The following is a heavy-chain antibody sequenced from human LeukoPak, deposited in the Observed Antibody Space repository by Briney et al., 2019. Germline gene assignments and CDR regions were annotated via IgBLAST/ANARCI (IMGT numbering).Heavy chain of an antibody. Sequence: KTGGSLRLSCAASGFTFSDYYMSWIRQAPGKGLEWVSYISSSGTTIYYADSVKGRFTISRDNAKNSLYLQMNSLRAEDAAVYYCAKNIVGALRGGAFDIWGQGTMVTVSS. CDR2: ISSSGTTI. V-gene: IGHV3-11*01. D-gene: IGHD1-26*01. J-gene: IGHJ3*02. CDR3: AKNIVGALRGGAFDI. CDR1: GFTFSDYY.